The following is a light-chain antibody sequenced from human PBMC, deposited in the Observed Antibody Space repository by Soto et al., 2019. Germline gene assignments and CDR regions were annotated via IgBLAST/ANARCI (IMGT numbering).Light chain of an antibody. J-gene: IGLJ1*01. CDR3: SSFTNTYSYV. CDR2: EVT. Sequence: QSALTQPASVSGSPGQSITISCTGTSSDVGAYNYVSWYQHHPGKVPKLLIYEVTNRPSGVSDRFSGSKSGNTASLTISGLQAEDEADYYCSSFTNTYSYVFGTGTKLTVL. V-gene: IGLV2-14*01. CDR1: SSDVGAYNY.